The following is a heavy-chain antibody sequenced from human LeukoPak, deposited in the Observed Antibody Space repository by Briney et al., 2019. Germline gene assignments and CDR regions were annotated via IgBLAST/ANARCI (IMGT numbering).Heavy chain of an antibody. CDR3: AKVSEYPTLGFLDI. Sequence: SETLSLTCTVSGGSISSYYWSWIRQPPGKGLEWIGYIYYSGSTNYNPSLKSRVTISVDTSKNQFSLKLSSVTAADTAVYYCAKVSEYPTLGFLDIGAKGKLVTVFS. V-gene: IGHV4-59*01. CDR2: IYYSGST. D-gene: IGHD2/OR15-2a*01. J-gene: IGHJ3*02. CDR1: GGSISSYY.